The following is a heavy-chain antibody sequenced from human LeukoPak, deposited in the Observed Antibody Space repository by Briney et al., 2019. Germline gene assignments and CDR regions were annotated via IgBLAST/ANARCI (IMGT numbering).Heavy chain of an antibody. Sequence: GGSLRLSCAVSGFTVSSNYMSWVRQAPGKGLEWVSVIYSGGSTYYADSLKGRFTISRDNSKNTLYLQMNSLRAEDTAVYYCARGVYYYDSSGYYSYYFDYWGQGNLVTVSS. J-gene: IGHJ4*02. V-gene: IGHV3-53*01. CDR2: IYSGGST. CDR1: GFTVSSNY. D-gene: IGHD3-22*01. CDR3: ARGVYYYDSSGYYSYYFDY.